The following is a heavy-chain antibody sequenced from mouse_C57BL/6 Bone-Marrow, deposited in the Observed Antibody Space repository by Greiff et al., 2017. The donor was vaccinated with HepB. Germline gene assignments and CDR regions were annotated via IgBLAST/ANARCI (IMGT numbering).Heavy chain of an antibody. D-gene: IGHD1-1*02. CDR1: GYTFTDYE. V-gene: IGHV1-15*01. J-gene: IGHJ3*01. CDR3: TRYGGNSFAY. CDR2: IDPETGGT. Sequence: VKLVESGAELVRPGASVTLSCKASGYTFTDYEMHWVKQTPVHGLEWIGAIDPETGGTAYNQKFKGKAILTADKSSSTAYMELRSLTSEDSAVYYCTRYGGNSFAYWGQGTLVTVSA.